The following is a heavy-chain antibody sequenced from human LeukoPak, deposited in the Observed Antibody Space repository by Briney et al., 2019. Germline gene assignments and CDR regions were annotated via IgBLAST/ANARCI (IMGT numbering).Heavy chain of an antibody. CDR1: GYSFTNYG. Sequence: ASVKVSCKASGYSFTNYGITWVRQAPGQGLEWMGWISPYNGSTNYAQKLQGRVTMTRDTSISTAYMELSRLRSDDTAVYYCARAGGFGASYYYYMDVWGKGTTVTVSS. CDR2: ISPYNGST. V-gene: IGHV1-18*01. CDR3: ARAGGFGASYYYYMDV. D-gene: IGHD3-10*01. J-gene: IGHJ6*03.